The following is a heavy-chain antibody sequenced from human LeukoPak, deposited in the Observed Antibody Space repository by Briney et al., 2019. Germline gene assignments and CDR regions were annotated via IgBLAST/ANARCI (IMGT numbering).Heavy chain of an antibody. CDR2: ISSSSSYI. J-gene: IGHJ4*02. CDR3: ARGTMFPYYFDY. V-gene: IGHV3-21*01. Sequence: GGTLRLSCAASGFTFSSYGMSWVRQAPGKGLEWVSFISSSSSYIYYADSLKGRFTISRDNAKNSLYLQMNSLRAEDTAVYYCARGTMFPYYFDYWGQGTLVTVSS. D-gene: IGHD3-10*02. CDR1: GFTFSSYG.